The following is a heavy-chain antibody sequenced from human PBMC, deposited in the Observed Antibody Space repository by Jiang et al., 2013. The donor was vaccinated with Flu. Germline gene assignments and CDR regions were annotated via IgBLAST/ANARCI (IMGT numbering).Heavy chain of an antibody. J-gene: IGHJ3*01. CDR1: GGSISSGTYY. Sequence: GLVKPSQTLSLTCTVSGGSISSGTYYWSWIRQSAGKGLEWIGRIYTSGTTNYNPSLKSRVTISVDTSKNQFSLKLTSVTAADTAVYYCARFMRPSQHNFNAFDLWGQGTMVTVSS. CDR3: ARFMRPSQHNFNAFDL. CDR2: IYTSGTT. D-gene: IGHD3-16*01. V-gene: IGHV4-61*02.